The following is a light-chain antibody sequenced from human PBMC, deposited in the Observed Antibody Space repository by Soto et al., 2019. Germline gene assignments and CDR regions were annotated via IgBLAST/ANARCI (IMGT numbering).Light chain of an antibody. Sequence: EIVLTQSPATLSLSPGVRATLSCRASQSVSSYLACSQQKPGQAPRLLIYDASNRATGIPARFSGSGSPSDIAHTMTSLEPQGFGGYYCQQRSQWLTFDGGTKVETK. CDR3: QQRSQWLT. J-gene: IGKJ4*01. V-gene: IGKV3-11*02. CDR2: DAS. CDR1: QSVSSY.